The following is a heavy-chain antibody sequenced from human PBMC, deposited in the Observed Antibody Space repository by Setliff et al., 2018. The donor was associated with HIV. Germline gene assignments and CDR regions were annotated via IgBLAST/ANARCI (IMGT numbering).Heavy chain of an antibody. CDR1: GGSLSGYY. D-gene: IGHD5-12*01. Sequence: PSETLSLTCAVYGGSLSGYYWRWIRQPPGKGLEWIGHISYSGSTNYNPSLKSRVTISVDTSKNQFSLKLTSVTAADTAVYYCARRRSPPSGFYSKYYMDVWGKGTTVTV. CDR3: ARRRSPPSGFYSKYYMDV. CDR2: ISYSGST. J-gene: IGHJ6*03. V-gene: IGHV4-59*08.